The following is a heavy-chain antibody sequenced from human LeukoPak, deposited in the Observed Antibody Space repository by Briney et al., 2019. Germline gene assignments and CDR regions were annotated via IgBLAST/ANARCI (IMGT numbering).Heavy chain of an antibody. Sequence: ASVKVSCKASGDTFTSCDINWVRQATGQGLEWMGWMNPYSGNTAYAQKFQGRVTMTGNTSISTAYMELSSLTSEDTAVYYCARGRYSGYGIDSWGQGTLVSVSS. V-gene: IGHV1-8*01. CDR3: ARGRYSGYGIDS. CDR2: MNPYSGNT. D-gene: IGHD5-12*01. J-gene: IGHJ4*02. CDR1: GDTFTSCD.